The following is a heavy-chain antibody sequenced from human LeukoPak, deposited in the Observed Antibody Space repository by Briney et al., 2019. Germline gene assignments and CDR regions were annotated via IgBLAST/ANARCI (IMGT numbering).Heavy chain of an antibody. J-gene: IGHJ4*02. Sequence: PSETLSLTCAVSGYSISSSNWWGWIRQPPGKGLEWIGYIYYSGSIYYNPSLKSRVTMSVDTSKNQFSLKLSSVTAVDTAVYYCARKTKIAAAGTAFDYWGQGTLVTVSS. V-gene: IGHV4-28*05. D-gene: IGHD6-13*01. CDR3: ARKTKIAAAGTAFDY. CDR2: IYYSGSI. CDR1: GYSISSSNW.